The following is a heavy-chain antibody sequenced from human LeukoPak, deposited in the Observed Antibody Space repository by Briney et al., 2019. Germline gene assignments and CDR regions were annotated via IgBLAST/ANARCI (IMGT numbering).Heavy chain of an antibody. CDR1: GFTFSDYA. CDR2: INPSGGST. Sequence: PGGSLRLSCAASGFTFSDYAMTWVRQAPGKGLECVSAINPSGGSTNYADSVKGRFTISRGNSKSTLYLQMNSLRPEDTAIYYCTRDRPSSGWALDYWGQGALVTVSS. J-gene: IGHJ4*02. D-gene: IGHD6-19*01. V-gene: IGHV3-23*01. CDR3: TRDRPSSGWALDY.